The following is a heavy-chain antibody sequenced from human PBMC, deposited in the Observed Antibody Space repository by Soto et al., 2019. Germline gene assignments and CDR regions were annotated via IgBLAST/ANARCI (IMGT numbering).Heavy chain of an antibody. D-gene: IGHD3-16*01. CDR3: AKPPMIKASYYYSDMDV. J-gene: IGHJ6*03. Sequence: PGGSLRLSCTASGFIFSTFPMNWVRQAPGRGLEWVSGISGSGISTFYAGSVKGRFTISRDNSRNTVFLDMHSLRPEDTAVYYCAKPPMIKASYYYSDMDVWGQGTTVTVSS. CDR1: GFIFSTFP. CDR2: ISGSGIST. V-gene: IGHV3-23*01.